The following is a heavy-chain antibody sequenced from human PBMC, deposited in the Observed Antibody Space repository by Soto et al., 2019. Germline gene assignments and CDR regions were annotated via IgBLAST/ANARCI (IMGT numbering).Heavy chain of an antibody. CDR3: PKEGQSRDGYTSPLDS. CDR1: GFPFRSYG. J-gene: IGHJ5*01. CDR2: TSYDGNKK. Sequence: QVQLVETGGGVVQPAGSLRLSCIASGFPFRSYGMHWVRQAPGKGLEWVAVTSYDGNKKYYIDSVKGRFSISRDNFMNTVYLQMNSLGVEDTALYYCPKEGQSRDGYTSPLDSWGQGTLVIVSA. V-gene: IGHV3-30*18. D-gene: IGHD5-12*01.